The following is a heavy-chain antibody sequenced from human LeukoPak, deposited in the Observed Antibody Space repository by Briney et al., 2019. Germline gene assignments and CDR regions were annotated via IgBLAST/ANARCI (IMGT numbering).Heavy chain of an antibody. D-gene: IGHD3-22*01. V-gene: IGHV4-61*02. CDR1: GGSISSGSYY. J-gene: IGHJ4*02. CDR3: ARNLWKGYDSSPVGY. CDR2: IYTSGST. Sequence: SETLSLTCTVSGGSISSGSYYWGWIRQPAGKGLEWIGRIYTSGSTNYNPSLKSRVTISVDTSKNQFSLKLSSVTAADTAVYYCARNLWKGYDSSPVGYWGQGTLVTVSS.